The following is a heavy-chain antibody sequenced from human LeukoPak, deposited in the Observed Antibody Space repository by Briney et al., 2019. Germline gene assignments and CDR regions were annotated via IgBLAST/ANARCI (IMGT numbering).Heavy chain of an antibody. Sequence: GGSLRLSCAASGFTFSSYGMTWVRQAPGKGLEWVSYISSSSSTIYYADSVKGRFTISRDNAKNSLYLQLNSLRAEDTAVYYWAELGNSKIGGVWGKGTTVTISS. J-gene: IGHJ6*04. CDR2: ISSSSSTI. V-gene: IGHV3-48*01. D-gene: IGHD3-10*01. CDR1: GFTFSSYG. CDR3: AELGNSKIGGV.